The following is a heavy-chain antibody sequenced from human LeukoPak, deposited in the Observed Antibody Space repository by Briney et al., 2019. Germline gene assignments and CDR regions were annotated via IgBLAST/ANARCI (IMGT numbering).Heavy chain of an antibody. CDR1: GYTFIAYY. D-gene: IGHD1-26*01. Sequence: ASVKVSCRASGYTFIAYYMHWVRQAPGQGLEWMGWINPSSGGTNYAQKFQGRVTMTRDTSTSTVYMELSSLRSEDTAMYYCARSQWELLPYFDYWGQGTLVTVSS. CDR3: ARSQWELLPYFDY. CDR2: INPSSGGT. V-gene: IGHV1-2*02. J-gene: IGHJ4*02.